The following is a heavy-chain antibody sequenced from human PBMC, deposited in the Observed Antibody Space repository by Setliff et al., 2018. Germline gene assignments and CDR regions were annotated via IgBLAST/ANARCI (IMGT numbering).Heavy chain of an antibody. CDR1: GASISSYY. D-gene: IGHD2-21*02. Sequence: SETLSLTCSVSGASISSYYWSWIRQPPGKGLEWIGYIYTSGTTKYNPSLKSRVTISVDTSKNQFSLRLNSVTAADTALYYCARHRSVTSISPHFDLWGRGARVTVSS. CDR3: ARHRSVTSISPHFDL. V-gene: IGHV4-4*08. J-gene: IGHJ4*02. CDR2: IYTSGTT.